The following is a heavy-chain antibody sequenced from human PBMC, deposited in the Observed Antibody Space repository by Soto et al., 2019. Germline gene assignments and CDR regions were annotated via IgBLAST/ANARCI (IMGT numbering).Heavy chain of an antibody. J-gene: IGHJ5*02. D-gene: IGHD3-22*01. CDR1: GFTFDDYN. Sequence: PGGSLRLSCAASGFTFDDYNMHWVRQAPGKGLEWVSYISSSSSTIYYADSVKGRFTISRDNAKNSLYLQMNSLRDEDTAVYYCTRDSSGYYDKRFDPWGQGTLVTVSS. CDR3: TRDSSGYYDKRFDP. CDR2: ISSSSSTI. V-gene: IGHV3-48*02.